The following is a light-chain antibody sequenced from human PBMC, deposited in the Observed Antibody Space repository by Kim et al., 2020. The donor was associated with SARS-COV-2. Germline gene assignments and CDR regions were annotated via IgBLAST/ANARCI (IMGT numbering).Light chain of an antibody. CDR3: QHYGTSYYT. Sequence: LAPGEGATLSCRTRQTTDSRFLAWYQQKSGQPPSLLIYGASRRATGIPDRFSGSGSGTDFTLTISRLEPEDFAVYFCQHYGTSYYTFGQGTKLEI. J-gene: IGKJ2*01. CDR1: QTTDSRF. V-gene: IGKV3-20*01. CDR2: GAS.